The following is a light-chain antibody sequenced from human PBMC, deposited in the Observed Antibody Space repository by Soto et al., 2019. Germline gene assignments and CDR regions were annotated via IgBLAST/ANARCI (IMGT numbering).Light chain of an antibody. CDR3: RQYVSPPSYI. CDR1: QSVSSSSY. CDR2: GAS. Sequence: EIVLTQSPGTLSLSPGERATLSCRASQSVSSSSYLAWYQQKPGQAPRLLIYGASSRATGIPDRFSGSGSATDFTSTTSSLEPEVFHVYYWRQYVSPPSYIFGQGHRLELK. V-gene: IGKV3-20*01. J-gene: IGKJ2*01.